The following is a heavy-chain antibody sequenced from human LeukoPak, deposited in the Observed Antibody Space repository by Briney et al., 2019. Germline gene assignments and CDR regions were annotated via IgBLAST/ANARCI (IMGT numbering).Heavy chain of an antibody. J-gene: IGHJ3*02. Sequence: SETLSLTCTVSGGSISSYYWSWIRQPPGKGLEWIGYIYYSGSTNYNPSLKSRVTISVDTSKNQFSLKLSSVTAADTAVYYCAREGAGARIAVAGTRSGAFDIWGQGTTVTVSS. CDR2: IYYSGST. CDR3: AREGAGARIAVAGTRSGAFDI. D-gene: IGHD6-19*01. CDR1: GGSISSYY. V-gene: IGHV4-59*01.